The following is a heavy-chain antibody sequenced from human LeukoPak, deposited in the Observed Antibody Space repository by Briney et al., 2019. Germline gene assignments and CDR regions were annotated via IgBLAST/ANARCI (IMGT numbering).Heavy chain of an antibody. J-gene: IGHJ4*02. CDR2: ISGSGGST. V-gene: IGHV3-23*01. Sequence: PGGSLRLSCAASGFTFDDYGMSWVRQAPGKGLEWVSAISGSGGSTYYADSVKGRFTISRYNSKNTLYLQMNSLRAEDTAVYYCAKDHDFWSGYYDYWGQGTLVTVSS. CDR1: GFTFDDYG. CDR3: AKDHDFWSGYYDY. D-gene: IGHD3-3*01.